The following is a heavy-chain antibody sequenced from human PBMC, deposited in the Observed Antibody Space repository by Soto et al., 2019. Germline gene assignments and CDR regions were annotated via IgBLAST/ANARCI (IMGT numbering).Heavy chain of an antibody. CDR2: IKGDGSDK. CDR3: AKWTDTVIEAALAGGAFDI. J-gene: IGHJ3*02. D-gene: IGHD2-15*01. V-gene: IGHV3-7*03. CDR1: GFAFNSYW. Sequence: GGSLRLSCATSGFAFNSYWMSWVRQAPGKGLEWVANIKGDGSDKYYVDSVKGRFTISRDNSKNTVFLQMTSLRAEDTALYYCAKWTDTVIEAALAGGAFDIWGQGTMVTVSS.